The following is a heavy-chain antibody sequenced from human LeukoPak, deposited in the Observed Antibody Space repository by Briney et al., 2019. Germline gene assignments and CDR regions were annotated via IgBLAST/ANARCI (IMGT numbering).Heavy chain of an antibody. Sequence: SETLSLTCTVSGGSISSYYWSWIRQPPGKGLEWIGYIYYSGSTNYNPSLKSRVTISVDTSKNQFSLKLSSVTAADTAVYYCARSVGATYAFDYWGQGTLVTVCS. CDR3: ARSVGATYAFDY. CDR1: GGSISSYY. CDR2: IYYSGST. V-gene: IGHV4-59*08. D-gene: IGHD1-26*01. J-gene: IGHJ4*02.